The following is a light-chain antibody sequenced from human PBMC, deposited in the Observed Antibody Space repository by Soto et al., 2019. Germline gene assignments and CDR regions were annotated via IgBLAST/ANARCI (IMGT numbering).Light chain of an antibody. CDR3: CSYAGIHTNFV. Sequence: QSALTQPRSVSGSPGQSVTISCTGTSSDVGGYNYVSWYQQYPGEAPKLMISDVSRRPSGVPDRFSGSKSGNTASLTISGLQAEDEADYYCCSYAGIHTNFVFGIGTKVTVL. CDR1: SSDVGGYNY. J-gene: IGLJ1*01. V-gene: IGLV2-11*01. CDR2: DVS.